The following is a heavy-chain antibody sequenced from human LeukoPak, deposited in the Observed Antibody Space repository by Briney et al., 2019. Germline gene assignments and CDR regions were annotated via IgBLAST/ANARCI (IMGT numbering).Heavy chain of an antibody. Sequence: GGSLRLSCAASGFNFNIFYMSWVRQAPGKGLEWVSYISSSSSTIYYADSVKGRFTISRDNAKNSLYLQMNSLRAEDTAVYYCARDGGYSGNAFDIWGQGTMVTVSS. D-gene: IGHD1-26*01. CDR1: GFNFNIFY. J-gene: IGHJ3*02. CDR2: ISSSSSTI. V-gene: IGHV3-48*01. CDR3: ARDGGYSGNAFDI.